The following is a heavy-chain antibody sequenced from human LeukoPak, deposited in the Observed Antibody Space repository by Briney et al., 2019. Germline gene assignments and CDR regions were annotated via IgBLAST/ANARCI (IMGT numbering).Heavy chain of an antibody. J-gene: IGHJ5*02. CDR1: GFTFSSYA. CDR2: ISSSSSTI. D-gene: IGHD3-10*01. V-gene: IGHV3-48*04. CDR3: AAITMVRGVIDLYNWFDP. Sequence: GGPLRLSCAASGFTFSSYAMSWVRQAPGEGLEWVSYISSSSSTIYYADSVKGRFTISRDNAKNSLYLQMNSLRAEDTAVYYCAAITMVRGVIDLYNWFDPWGQGTLVTVSS.